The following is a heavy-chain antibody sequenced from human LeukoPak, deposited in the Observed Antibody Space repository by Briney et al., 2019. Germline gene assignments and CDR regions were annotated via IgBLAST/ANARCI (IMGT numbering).Heavy chain of an antibody. J-gene: IGHJ6*02. CDR1: GYTFSSYW. D-gene: IGHD3-3*01. V-gene: IGHV3-7*03. CDR2: INHNGNVN. Sequence: GGSLRLSCAASGYTFSSYWMNWARQAPGKGLEWVASINHNGNVNYYVDSVKGRFTISRDNAKNSLYLQMSNLRAEDTVVYYCARGRSSIFGVVITPYYYYGMDVWGQGTTVTVSS. CDR3: ARGRSSIFGVVITPYYYYGMDV.